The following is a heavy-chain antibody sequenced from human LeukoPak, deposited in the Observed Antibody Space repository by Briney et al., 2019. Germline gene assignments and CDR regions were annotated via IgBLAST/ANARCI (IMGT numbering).Heavy chain of an antibody. CDR2: IYRGGST. CDR1: GFTVSSNY. D-gene: IGHD3-22*01. J-gene: IGHJ4*02. V-gene: IGHV3-53*01. CDR3: ALQNDSSPFDY. Sequence: GGSLRLSCAASGFTVSSNYMSWVRQAPGKGLEWVSVIYRGGSTDYADSVKGRFTISRDNSKNTLYLQMNSLRAEDTDVYYCALQNDSSPFDYWGQGTLVTVSS.